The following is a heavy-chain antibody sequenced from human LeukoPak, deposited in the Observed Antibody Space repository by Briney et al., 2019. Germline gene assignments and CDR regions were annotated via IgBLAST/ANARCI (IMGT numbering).Heavy chain of an antibody. D-gene: IGHD2-2*01. CDR3: AREPRYCSRTTSCYHANYFYYVDV. Sequence: SETLSLTCTVSGGSVSSSNYYWGWIRQPPGKGLEWIGSIYYTGSTYYNPPLKSRVTISVDTSKNQFSLKLNSVTAADTAVYYCAREPRYCSRTTSCYHANYFYYVDVWGKGTTVTVSS. V-gene: IGHV4-39*07. CDR2: IYYTGST. CDR1: GGSVSSSNYY. J-gene: IGHJ6*03.